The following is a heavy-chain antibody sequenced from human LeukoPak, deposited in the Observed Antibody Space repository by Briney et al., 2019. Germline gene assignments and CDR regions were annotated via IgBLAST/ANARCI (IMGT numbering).Heavy chain of an antibody. V-gene: IGHV5-51*01. D-gene: IGHD2-15*01. CDR2: IHPGDSDT. CDR3: ARHAGYCTGGKCYSFYYFDY. Sequence: GESLKISCKASGYTFTNYWLGWVRHTPGKGLEWMGIIHPGDSDTRYRTSFQGQVTMSVDESTSTAYLHWTSLKASDTAIYYCARHAGYCTGGKCYSFYYFDYWGQGTLVTVSS. CDR1: GYTFTNYW. J-gene: IGHJ4*02.